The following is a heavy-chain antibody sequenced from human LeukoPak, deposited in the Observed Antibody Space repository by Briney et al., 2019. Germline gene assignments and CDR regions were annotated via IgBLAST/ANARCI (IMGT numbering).Heavy chain of an antibody. CDR2: ISSSGSTI. CDR3: ARDYGSYVRWFDP. V-gene: IGHV3-48*04. J-gene: IGHJ5*02. CDR1: GFTFRSYG. Sequence: PGGSLRLSCAASGFTFRSYGMTWVRQAPGKGLEWVSYISSSGSTIYYADSVKGRFTISRDNAKNSLYLQMNSLRAEDTAVYYCARDYGSYVRWFDPWGQGTLVTVSS. D-gene: IGHD1-26*01.